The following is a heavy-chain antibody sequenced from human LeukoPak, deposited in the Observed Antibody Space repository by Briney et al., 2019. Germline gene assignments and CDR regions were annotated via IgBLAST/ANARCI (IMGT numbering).Heavy chain of an antibody. V-gene: IGHV3-53*01. CDR1: GFTVSSNY. Sequence: GGSLRLSCAASGFTVSSNYMSWVRQAPGKGLEWVSVIYSGGSTYYADSVKGRFTISRDNSKNTLYLQMNSLRAEDTAVYYCARDSKKSGSYYYYYYMDVWGKGTTVTVSS. CDR2: IYSGGST. J-gene: IGHJ6*03. D-gene: IGHD1-26*01. CDR3: ARDSKKSGSYYYYYYMDV.